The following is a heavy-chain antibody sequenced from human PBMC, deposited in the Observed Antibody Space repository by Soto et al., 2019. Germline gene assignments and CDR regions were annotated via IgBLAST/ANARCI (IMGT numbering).Heavy chain of an antibody. CDR1: GGSFSGYY. D-gene: IGHD6-6*01. Sequence: SETLSLTCAVYGGSFSGYYWTWIRQPPGKGLEWIGEIDHSGSTYYNPSLKSRVTMSADTSRNQFSLKVRSVAAADAAVYYCARGTYAARISYWGQGSLVTVSS. V-gene: IGHV4-34*01. CDR3: ARGTYAARISY. CDR2: IDHSGST. J-gene: IGHJ4*02.